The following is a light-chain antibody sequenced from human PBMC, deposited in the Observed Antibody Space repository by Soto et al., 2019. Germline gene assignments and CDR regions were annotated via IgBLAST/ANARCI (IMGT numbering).Light chain of an antibody. Sequence: QSLLTQPASVSGSPGQSITISCTGTSGDIRSYNRVSWYQQHPGKAPKLIIYEVTDRPSGVSNRFSGSKSGNTASLTISGLQAEEEAEYYCSSYTNINTRACVFGTGTKVTVL. CDR2: EVT. CDR1: SGDIRSYNR. CDR3: SSYTNINTRACV. J-gene: IGLJ1*01. V-gene: IGLV2-14*01.